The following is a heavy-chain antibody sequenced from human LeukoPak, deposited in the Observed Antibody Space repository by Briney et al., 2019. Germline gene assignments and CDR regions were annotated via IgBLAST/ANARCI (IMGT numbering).Heavy chain of an antibody. V-gene: IGHV1-2*06. Sequence: ASVKVSCKASGYTFTGYYMHWVRQAPGQGLEWMGRINPNNGATDYAQKLQGRVTITGDTSISTAYMELSSLRSDDTAVYYCTRESGSYHGNDYWGQGTLVTVSS. D-gene: IGHD1-26*01. CDR3: TRESGSYHGNDY. J-gene: IGHJ4*02. CDR2: INPNNGAT. CDR1: GYTFTGYY.